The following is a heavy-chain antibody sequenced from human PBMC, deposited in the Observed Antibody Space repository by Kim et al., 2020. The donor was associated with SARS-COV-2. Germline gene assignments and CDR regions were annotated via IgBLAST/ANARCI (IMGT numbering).Heavy chain of an antibody. J-gene: IGHJ6*02. CDR2: IGGTSNYI. D-gene: IGHD2-2*01. Sequence: GGSLRLSCAASRFGFDTHSMNWVRQAPGKGLEWVSSIGGTSNYIYYADSVKGRFTISRDNAKNSLFLQMNSLRAEDTAVYYCARGGYCSSTSCYFYYYALDVWGQGTTVTVSS. V-gene: IGHV3-21*01. CDR3: ARGGYCSSTSCYFYYYALDV. CDR1: RFGFDTHS.